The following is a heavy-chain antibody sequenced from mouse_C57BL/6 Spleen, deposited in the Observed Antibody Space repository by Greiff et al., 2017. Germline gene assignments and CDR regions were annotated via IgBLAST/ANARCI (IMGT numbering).Heavy chain of an antibody. D-gene: IGHD4-1*02. CDR2: INPSTGGT. CDR3: ATTGSYYFDY. J-gene: IGHJ2*01. V-gene: IGHV1-42*01. Sequence: VQLQQSGPELVKPGASVKISCKASGYSFTGYYMNWVKQSPEKSLEWIGEINPSTGGTTYNQKFKAKATLTVDKSSSTAYMQLKSLTSEDSAVYYCATTGSYYFDYWGQGTTLTVSS. CDR1: GYSFTGYY.